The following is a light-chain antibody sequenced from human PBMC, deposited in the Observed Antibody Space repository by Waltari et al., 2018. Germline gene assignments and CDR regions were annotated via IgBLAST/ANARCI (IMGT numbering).Light chain of an antibody. J-gene: IGKJ4*01. V-gene: IGKV1-39*01. CDR1: QSISSY. CDR2: DAS. Sequence: DIQMTQAPSSLSASVGDGVTITCRASQSISSYVSWYQQKPGKAPKRLIYDASILQSGVPSRFRGSGSGTDFTLTVTSLQPEDSATYYCQQRHSAPLTFGGGTKVEIK. CDR3: QQRHSAPLT.